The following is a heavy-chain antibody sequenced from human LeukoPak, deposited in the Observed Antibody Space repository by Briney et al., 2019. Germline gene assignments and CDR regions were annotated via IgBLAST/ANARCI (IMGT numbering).Heavy chain of an antibody. CDR3: AQRALAPGAFDI. CDR2: IYYSGST. V-gene: IGHV4-39*01. Sequence: SETLSLTCTVSGGSISSGSYYWGWIRQPPGKGLEWIGSIYYSGSTYYNPSLKSRVTISVDTSKNQFSLKLSSVTAADTAVYYCAQRALAPGAFDIWGQGTMVTVSS. J-gene: IGHJ3*02. CDR1: GGSISSGSYY.